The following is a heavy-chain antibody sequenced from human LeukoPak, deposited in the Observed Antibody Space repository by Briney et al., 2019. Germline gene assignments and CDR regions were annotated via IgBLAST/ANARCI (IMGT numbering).Heavy chain of an antibody. Sequence: GGSLRLSCAASGFTFSSYSMNWVRQAPGKGLEWVSSISSSSSYIYYTDSVKGRFTISRDNAKNSLYLQMNSLRAEDTAVYYCARELQSVVVPAAPSYFDYWGQGTLVTVSS. J-gene: IGHJ4*02. CDR3: ARELQSVVVPAAPSYFDY. V-gene: IGHV3-21*01. CDR1: GFTFSSYS. CDR2: ISSSSSYI. D-gene: IGHD2-2*01.